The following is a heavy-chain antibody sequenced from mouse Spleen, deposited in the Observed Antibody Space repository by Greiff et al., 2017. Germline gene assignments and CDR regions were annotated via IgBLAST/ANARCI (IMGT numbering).Heavy chain of an antibody. J-gene: IGHJ2*01. CDR3: ARHRGNYYYFDY. D-gene: IGHD2-1*01. V-gene: IGHV5-6-2*01. CDR2: INSNGGST. Sequence: EVQRVESGGGLVKPGGSLKLSCAASGFTFSSYAMSWVRQTPEKRLEWVAAINSNGGSTYYPDTVKDRFTISRDNAKNTLYLQMSSLRSEDTALYYCARHRGNYYYFDYWGQGTTLTVSS. CDR1: GFTFSSYA.